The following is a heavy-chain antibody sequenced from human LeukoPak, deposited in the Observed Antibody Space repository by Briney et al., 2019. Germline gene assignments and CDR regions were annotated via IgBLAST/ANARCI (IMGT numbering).Heavy chain of an antibody. CDR1: GGSISSSSYY. CDR3: ARAIRVAIFDY. Sequence: SETLSLTCSVSGGSISSSSYYWGWIRQPPQRGLEYIGSMFYSGSTYYNPSLKSRVTISVDTSKNQFSPKLSSVTAADTAVYYCARAIRVAIFDYWGQGTLVTVSS. CDR2: MFYSGST. D-gene: IGHD2-21*01. J-gene: IGHJ4*02. V-gene: IGHV4-39*07.